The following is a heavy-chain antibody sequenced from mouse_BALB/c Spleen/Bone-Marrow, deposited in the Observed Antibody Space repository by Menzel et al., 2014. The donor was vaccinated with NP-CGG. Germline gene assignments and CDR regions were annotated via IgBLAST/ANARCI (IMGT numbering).Heavy chain of an antibody. J-gene: IGHJ2*01. Sequence: EVKLVESGAELVKPGASVKLSCTASGFNIKDTYMHWVKQRPEQGLEWIGRIDPANGNTKYDPKFQGKATITADTSSNTAYLQLSSLTSEDTAVYYCARYDYGFYFDYWGQGTTLTVSS. V-gene: IGHV14-3*02. D-gene: IGHD2-4*01. CDR3: ARYDYGFYFDY. CDR2: IDPANGNT. CDR1: GFNIKDTY.